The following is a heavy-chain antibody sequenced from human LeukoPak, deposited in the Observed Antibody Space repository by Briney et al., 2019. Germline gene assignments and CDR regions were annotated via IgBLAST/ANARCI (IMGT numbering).Heavy chain of an antibody. CDR2: IYSGGST. CDR3: ARARFSYDSSGYYFDY. D-gene: IGHD3-22*01. CDR1: GFTVSSNY. J-gene: IGHJ4*02. V-gene: IGHV3-66*01. Sequence: GGSLRLSCAASGFTVSSNYMSWVRQAPGKGLEWFSVIYSGGSTYYADSVKGRFTISRDNSKNTLYLQMNSLRAEDTAVYYCARARFSYDSSGYYFDYWGQGTLVTVSS.